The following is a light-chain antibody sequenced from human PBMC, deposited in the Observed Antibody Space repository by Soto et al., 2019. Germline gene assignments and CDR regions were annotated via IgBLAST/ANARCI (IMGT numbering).Light chain of an antibody. CDR2: GAF. CDR1: QSPSSSY. V-gene: IGKV3-20*01. Sequence: IVLSKYTVTLSLSPGERATLSCRASQSPSSSYFAWYQHKPGQGPRLLIYGAFTRATGIPDRFSGSGSGTDFTLTISRLEPEDFAVYYCQQHVTLITFCQVTLLEIK. J-gene: IGKJ5*01. CDR3: QQHVTLIT.